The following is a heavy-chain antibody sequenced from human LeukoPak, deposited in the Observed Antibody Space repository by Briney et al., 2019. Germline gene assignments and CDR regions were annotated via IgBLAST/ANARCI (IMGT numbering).Heavy chain of an antibody. J-gene: IGHJ4*02. CDR3: AVKIAAAGFY. Sequence: SQTLSLTCSVSGGSISSGGYYWSWIRQHPGKGLEWIGYVPYSGSTFYNPSLKSRVTISLDTTKNQFSLRLTSVTAADTAVYYCAVKIAAAGFYWGQGTLVTVSS. CDR1: GGSISSGGYY. D-gene: IGHD6-13*01. V-gene: IGHV4-31*03. CDR2: VPYSGST.